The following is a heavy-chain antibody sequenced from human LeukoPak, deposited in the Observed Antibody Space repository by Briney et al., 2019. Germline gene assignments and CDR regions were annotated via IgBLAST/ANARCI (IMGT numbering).Heavy chain of an antibody. CDR3: TRLQDYGDDYFDY. CDR1: GFTLSGSA. CDR2: IRSKANSYAT. J-gene: IGHJ4*02. V-gene: IGHV3-73*01. D-gene: IGHD4-17*01. Sequence: GGSLRLSCAASGFTLSGSAMHWVRQASGKGLEWVGRIRSKANSYATAYAASVKGRFTISRDDSKNTAYLQMNSLKTEDTAVYYCTRLQDYGDDYFDYWGQGTLVTVSS.